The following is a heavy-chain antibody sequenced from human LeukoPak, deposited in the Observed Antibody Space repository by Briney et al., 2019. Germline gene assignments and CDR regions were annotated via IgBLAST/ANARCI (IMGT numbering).Heavy chain of an antibody. CDR3: AKEGDYYGSGSHRDAFDM. CDR2: ISSSSSYI. Sequence: GGSLRLSCAVSGFTFSSYSMNWVRQAPGKGLEWVSSISSSSSYIYYADSVKGRFTISRDNAKNSLYLQMNSLRAEDTALYYCAKEGDYYGSGSHRDAFDMWGQGTMVTVSS. CDR1: GFTFSSYS. J-gene: IGHJ3*02. D-gene: IGHD3-10*01. V-gene: IGHV3-21*01.